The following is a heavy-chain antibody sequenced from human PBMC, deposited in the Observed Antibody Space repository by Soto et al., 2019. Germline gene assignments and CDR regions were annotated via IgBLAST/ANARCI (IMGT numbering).Heavy chain of an antibody. Sequence: EVQLLESGGGLVQPGGSLRLSCAASGFTFSSYAMSWVRQAPGKGLEWVSAISGSGGSTYYADSVKGRFTISRDNSKNTLYLQMNSQRAEDTAVYYCAKDYCSGGSCQDYFDYWGQGTLVTVSS. CDR1: GFTFSSYA. CDR3: AKDYCSGGSCQDYFDY. V-gene: IGHV3-23*01. J-gene: IGHJ4*02. CDR2: ISGSGGST. D-gene: IGHD2-15*01.